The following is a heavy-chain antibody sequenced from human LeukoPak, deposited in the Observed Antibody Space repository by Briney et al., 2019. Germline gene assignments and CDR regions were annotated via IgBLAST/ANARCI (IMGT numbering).Heavy chain of an antibody. CDR1: GYSFTCYW. V-gene: IGHV5-51*01. Sequence: GESLKISCKGSGYSFTCYWIAWVRQMPGKGLEWMGIIYPGDSDTRYSPSFQGQVTISADKSITTAYLQWSSLKASDTAIYYCATMGSSRDFDYWGQGTLVTVSS. D-gene: IGHD6-6*01. CDR3: ATMGSSRDFDY. J-gene: IGHJ4*02. CDR2: IYPGDSDT.